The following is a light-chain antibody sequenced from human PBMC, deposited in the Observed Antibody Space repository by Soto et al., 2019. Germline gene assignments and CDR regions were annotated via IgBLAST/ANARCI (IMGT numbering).Light chain of an antibody. CDR3: ALFMGGGISL. J-gene: IGLJ3*02. CDR2: NTN. CDR1: SGSVSNSYF. V-gene: IGLV8-61*01. Sequence: QAVVTQEPSFSVSPGGTVTLTCTLSSGSVSNSYFPSWYQQTPGQAPRTLIYNTNSRSSGVPDRFSASILENKAALTITGAQADDESDYYCALFMGGGISLFGGGTKLTVL.